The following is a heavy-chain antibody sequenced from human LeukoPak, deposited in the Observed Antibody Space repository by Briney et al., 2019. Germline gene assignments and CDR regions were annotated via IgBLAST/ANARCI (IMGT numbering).Heavy chain of an antibody. D-gene: IGHD4-17*01. J-gene: IGHJ6*01. V-gene: IGHV4-34*01. CDR2: INHGEIT. Sequence: PSETLSLTCAVYGGSFSDYYWSWIRQPPVKGLEWIWEINHGEITISTPPLNSRVTISVHPSKNQFSLKLSPVTAAETALYYCARYAHGPLVYGDYPTWGMDVWGQGTTVTVSS. CDR3: ARYAHGPLVYGDYPTWGMDV. CDR1: GGSFSDYY.